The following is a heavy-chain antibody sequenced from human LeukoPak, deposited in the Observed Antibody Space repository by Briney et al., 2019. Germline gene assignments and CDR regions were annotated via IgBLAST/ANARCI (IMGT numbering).Heavy chain of an antibody. CDR3: ARPQYSSGWYGYFDY. CDR1: GLTFSSYW. V-gene: IGHV3-7*01. D-gene: IGHD6-19*01. J-gene: IGHJ4*02. Sequence: PGGSLRLSCAASGLTFSSYWMTWVRQAPRKGLEWVANIKQDGSEKYYVDSVKGRFTISRDNAKNSLYLQMNSLRAEDTAVYYCARPQYSSGWYGYFDYWGQGTLVTVSS. CDR2: IKQDGSEK.